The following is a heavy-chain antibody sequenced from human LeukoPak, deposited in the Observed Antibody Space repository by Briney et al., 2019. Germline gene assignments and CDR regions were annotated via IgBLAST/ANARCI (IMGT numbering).Heavy chain of an antibody. CDR3: ARGRLGSGYYLLGYYYGMDV. Sequence: SQTLSLTCAISGDSVSSNSAAWNWIRQSPSRGLEWLGRTYYRSEWYNDYAVSVKSRITINPDTSKNQFSLQLNSVTPEDTAVYYCARGRLGSGYYLLGYYYGMDVWGQGTTVTVSS. CDR2: TYYRSEWYN. J-gene: IGHJ6*02. D-gene: IGHD3-22*01. CDR1: GDSVSSNSAA. V-gene: IGHV6-1*01.